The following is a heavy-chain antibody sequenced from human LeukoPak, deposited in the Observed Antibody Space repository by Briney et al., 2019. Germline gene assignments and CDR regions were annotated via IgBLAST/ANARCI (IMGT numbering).Heavy chain of an antibody. V-gene: IGHV3-7*03. CDR3: ARGNSSTTCPRFDF. J-gene: IGHJ4*02. Sequence: GGSLRLSCAASGFIFSTYWMNWVRQAPGKGLEWVANIKQDGSEKYYVESVKGRFTFSRDNAKNSLYLKMNSLRAEDTAVYYCARGNSSTTCPRFDFWGQGTLVTVSS. D-gene: IGHD2-2*01. CDR2: IKQDGSEK. CDR1: GFIFSTYW.